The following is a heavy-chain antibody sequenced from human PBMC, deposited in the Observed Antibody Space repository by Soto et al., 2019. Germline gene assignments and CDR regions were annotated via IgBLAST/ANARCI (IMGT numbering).Heavy chain of an antibody. Sequence: EVQLVESGGGLVEPGGSIRLSCVASGFTFTKAYMTWVRQAPGKGLEWVGRIKGSHAGGTTDYATSVKGRFTISRDDSKNTPYLQMNSLKTEDTSVYYCATEGGYPGSNLYGAYWGQGTLVTVSS. CDR3: ATEGGYPGSNLYGAY. J-gene: IGHJ4*02. D-gene: IGHD1-26*01. V-gene: IGHV3-15*01. CDR1: GFTFTKAY. CDR2: IKGSHAGGTT.